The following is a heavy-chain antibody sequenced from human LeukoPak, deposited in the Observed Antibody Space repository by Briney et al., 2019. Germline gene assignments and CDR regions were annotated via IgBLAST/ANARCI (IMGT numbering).Heavy chain of an antibody. J-gene: IGHJ4*02. Sequence: SETLSLTCTVSGGSISSGSYYWSWIRQPAGKGLEWIGRINTSGSTNYNPSLKSRVTISVDTSKNQFSLKLSSVTAADTAVYYCARTPMVRGVIFDYWGQGTLVTVSS. CDR2: INTSGST. D-gene: IGHD3-10*01. CDR1: GGSISSGSYY. CDR3: ARTPMVRGVIFDY. V-gene: IGHV4-61*02.